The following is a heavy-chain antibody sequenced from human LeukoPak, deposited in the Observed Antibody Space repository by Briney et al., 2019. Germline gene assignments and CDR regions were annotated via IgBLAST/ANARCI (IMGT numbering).Heavy chain of an antibody. CDR3: ARVPAASGYWFDP. CDR1: GFTVSSNY. Sequence: PGGSLRLSCAASGFTVSSNYMSWVRQAPGKGLEWVSVIYSGGSTYYADSVKGRFTISRDNSKNTLYLQMNSLRAEDTAVYYCARVPAASGYWFDPWGQGTLVTVSS. CDR2: IYSGGST. D-gene: IGHD2-2*01. V-gene: IGHV3-53*01. J-gene: IGHJ5*02.